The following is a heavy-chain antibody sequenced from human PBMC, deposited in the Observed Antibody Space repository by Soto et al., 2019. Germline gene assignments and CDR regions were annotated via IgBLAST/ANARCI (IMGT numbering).Heavy chain of an antibody. CDR2: INAGTGNT. D-gene: IGHD4-17*01. V-gene: IGHV1-3*01. J-gene: IGHJ4*02. CDR3: ARDRTTSSTRQFDY. Sequence: QVQLVQSGAEVKTPGASVKLSCKASGYIFTNYAIHWVRQAPGQRREWMGWINAGTGNTRYSQKFQGRITISTDASASTAYIDLNSLRSEDTAVYYCARDRTTSSTRQFDYWGQGSLVTVSS. CDR1: GYIFTNYA.